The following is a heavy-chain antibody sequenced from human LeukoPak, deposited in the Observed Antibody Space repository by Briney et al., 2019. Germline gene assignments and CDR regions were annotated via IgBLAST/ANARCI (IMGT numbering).Heavy chain of an antibody. CDR1: GGTFNNSA. D-gene: IGHD2-15*01. J-gene: IGHJ3*02. CDR2: IIPISGTT. Sequence: ASVKVSCKASGGTFNNSAINWVRQAPGQGLEWMGRIIPISGTTNYAQKFQGRVTITTDGSTSTAYVELSSLRSEDTALYYCAIELGDIVVVVAAKGRGAFDIWGQGTMVTVSS. CDR3: AIELGDIVVVVAAKGRGAFDI. V-gene: IGHV1-69*05.